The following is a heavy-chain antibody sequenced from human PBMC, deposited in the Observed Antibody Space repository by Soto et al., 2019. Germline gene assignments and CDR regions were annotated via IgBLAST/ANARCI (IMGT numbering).Heavy chain of an antibody. D-gene: IGHD3-16*02. J-gene: IGHJ4*02. CDR1: GFTFSSYA. Sequence: EVQLLESGGGLVQPGGSLRLSCAASGFTFSSYAMSWVRQAPGKGLEWVSAISGRGGNTYYADSVKGRFTISRDNSKNTLYLQMSSLGAEDTAVYYCANEGRIYRGGSFDYWGQGTMVTVSS. V-gene: IGHV3-23*01. CDR3: ANEGRIYRGGSFDY. CDR2: ISGRGGNT.